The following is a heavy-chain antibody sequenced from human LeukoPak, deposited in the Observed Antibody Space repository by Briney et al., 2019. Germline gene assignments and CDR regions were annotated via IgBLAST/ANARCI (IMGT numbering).Heavy chain of an antibody. CDR2: IYYSGST. CDR3: ARDGGYYGSGNWFDP. J-gene: IGHJ5*02. CDR1: GGSISSSGYY. Sequence: SETLSLTCSVSGGSISSSGYYWGWIRQPPGKGLEWIGSIYYSGSTYYNPSLKSRVTISVDTSKNQFSLKLSSVTAADTAVYYCARDGGYYGSGNWFDPWGQGTLVTVSS. D-gene: IGHD3-10*01. V-gene: IGHV4-39*02.